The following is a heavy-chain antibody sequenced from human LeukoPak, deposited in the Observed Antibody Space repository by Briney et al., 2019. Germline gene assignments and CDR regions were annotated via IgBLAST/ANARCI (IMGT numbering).Heavy chain of an antibody. CDR1: GFTFSSYS. CDR2: ISYDGSNK. CDR3: ARDRGIAAAAQYYLDY. Sequence: GGSLRLSCAASGFTFSSYSMHWVRQAPGKGLEWGAVISYDGSNKYYADSVKGRFTISRDNSKNTLYLQMNSLRAEDTAVYYCARDRGIAAAAQYYLDYWGQGTLVTVSS. J-gene: IGHJ4*02. V-gene: IGHV3-30-3*01. D-gene: IGHD6-13*01.